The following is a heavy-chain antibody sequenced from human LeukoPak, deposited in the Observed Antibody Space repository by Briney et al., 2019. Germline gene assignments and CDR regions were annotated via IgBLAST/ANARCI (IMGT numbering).Heavy chain of an antibody. J-gene: IGHJ3*02. V-gene: IGHV4-59*01. CDR2: IYYSGTT. CDR1: GGAIDNYY. D-gene: IGHD3-9*01. Sequence: PSETLSLTCSVSGGAIDNYYWSWIRQPPGKGLEWIGYIYYSGTTHYNPSFKSRVTMSVDTSKNGFSLKVNSVTAAETGMYYCARLPPYDILTGGTFDIWGQGTMVTVAS. CDR3: ARLPPYDILTGGTFDI.